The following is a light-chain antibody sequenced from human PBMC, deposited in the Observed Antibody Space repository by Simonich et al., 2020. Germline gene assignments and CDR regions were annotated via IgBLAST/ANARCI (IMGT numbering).Light chain of an antibody. CDR3: QSYDSSNQV. Sequence: NFMLTQPHSVSESPGKTVTISCTRSSGSIASNYVQWYQQRPGSSPPTVIYEDNQRPSGVPDRFSGSIDSSSNSAPLTSSGLKTEDEADYYCQSYDSSNQVFGGGTKLTVL. CDR2: EDN. J-gene: IGLJ3*02. V-gene: IGLV6-57*01. CDR1: SGSIASNY.